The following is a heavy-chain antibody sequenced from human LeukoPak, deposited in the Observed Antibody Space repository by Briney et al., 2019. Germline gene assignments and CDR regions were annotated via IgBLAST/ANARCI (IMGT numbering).Heavy chain of an antibody. J-gene: IGHJ4*02. V-gene: IGHV4-34*01. CDR3: ARSSKVGATADY. CDR1: GGSFSGYY. CDR2: INHSGST. D-gene: IGHD1-26*01. Sequence: SEILSLTCAVYGGSFSGYYWSWIRQPPGKGLEWIGEINHSGSTNYNPSLKSRVTISVDTSKNQFSLKLSSVTAADTAVYYCARSSKVGATADYWGQGTLVTVSS.